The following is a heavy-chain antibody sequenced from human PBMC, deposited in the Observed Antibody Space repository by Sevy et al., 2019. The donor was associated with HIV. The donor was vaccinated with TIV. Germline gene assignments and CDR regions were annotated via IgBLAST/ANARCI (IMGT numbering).Heavy chain of an antibody. J-gene: IGHJ6*02. CDR3: AKCDEVLRVYAALDV. CDR1: GFTFSSYA. V-gene: IGHV3-23*01. D-gene: IGHD2-8*01. CDR2: IRGSGGST. Sequence: GGSLRLSCAASGFTFSSYAMSWVRQAPGKGLEWVSAIRGSGGSTYYADSVKGRFTISRDNSKNTLYLQMNSLRAEDTAVYYCAKCDEVLRVYAALDVWGQGTTVTVSS.